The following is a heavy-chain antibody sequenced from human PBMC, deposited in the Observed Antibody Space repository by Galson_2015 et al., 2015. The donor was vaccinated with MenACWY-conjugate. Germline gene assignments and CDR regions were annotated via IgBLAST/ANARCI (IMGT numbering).Heavy chain of an antibody. Sequence: SLRLSCAASGFTVSSNAMRWVRQAPGKGLEYVSAISSNGGSTYYAGSVKGRSTISRENTKNTLYLQMSSLRAEDTAVYYCVKDLLGGGGSFRFDVWGQGTLVTVSS. J-gene: IGHJ4*02. V-gene: IGHV3-64D*09. CDR2: ISSNGGST. D-gene: IGHD1-26*01. CDR1: GFTVSSNA. CDR3: VKDLLGGGGSFRFDV.